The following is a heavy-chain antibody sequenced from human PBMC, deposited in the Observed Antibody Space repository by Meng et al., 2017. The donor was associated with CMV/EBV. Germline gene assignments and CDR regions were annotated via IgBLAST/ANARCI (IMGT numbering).Heavy chain of an antibody. J-gene: IGHJ6*02. CDR2: IKSKTDGGTT. D-gene: IGHD3-22*01. Sequence: GESLKISCAASGFTFSNAWMSWVRQAPGKGLEWVGRIKSKTDGGTTDYAAPVKGRFTISRDDSKNTLYLQMKSLKTEDTAVYYCTTEDEYYYDSSGYYYYYYGMDVWGQGTTVTVSS. CDR3: TTEDEYYYDSSGYYYYYYGMDV. CDR1: GFTFSNAW. V-gene: IGHV3-15*01.